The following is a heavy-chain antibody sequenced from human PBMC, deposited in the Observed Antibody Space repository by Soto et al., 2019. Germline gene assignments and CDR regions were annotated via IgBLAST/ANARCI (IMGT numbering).Heavy chain of an antibody. CDR2: IDPSDSQT. CDR1: GYSFAGYW. Sequence: GESLKISCKGSGYSFAGYWITWVRQMPGKGLEWMGRIDPSDSQTYYSPSFRGHVTISAAKSITTVFLQWSSLRASDTAMYYCARQSAYCGGDCYSYYYYYGMDVWGQGTTVTVSS. CDR3: ARQSAYCGGDCYSYYYYYGMDV. D-gene: IGHD2-21*02. J-gene: IGHJ6*02. V-gene: IGHV5-10-1*01.